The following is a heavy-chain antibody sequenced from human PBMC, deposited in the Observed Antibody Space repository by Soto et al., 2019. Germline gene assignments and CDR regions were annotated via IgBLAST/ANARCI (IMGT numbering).Heavy chain of an antibody. V-gene: IGHV4-59*01. CDR2: IYYSGST. J-gene: IGHJ4*02. CDR3: ARLGGSYAVPHFDY. Sequence: SETLSLTCTVSGGSISSYYWSWIRQPPGKGLEWIGYIYYSGSTNYNPSLKSRVTISEDTSKNQFSMKLNSMTDADTAVYYCARLGGSYAVPHFDYWGQGTLVTVSS. D-gene: IGHD1-26*01. CDR1: GGSISSYY.